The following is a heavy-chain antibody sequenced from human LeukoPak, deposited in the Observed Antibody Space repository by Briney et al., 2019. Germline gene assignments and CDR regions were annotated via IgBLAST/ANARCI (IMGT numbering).Heavy chain of an antibody. V-gene: IGHV1-69*13. Sequence: ASVKVSCKASGGTFSSYAISWVRQAPGQGLEWMGGIIPIFGTANYAQKFQGRVTITADESTSTAYMELSSLRSEDTAVYYCARDEYSGSSGYYYYMDVWGKGTTVTVSS. J-gene: IGHJ6*03. CDR2: IIPIFGTA. D-gene: IGHD6-6*01. CDR1: GGTFSSYA. CDR3: ARDEYSGSSGYYYYMDV.